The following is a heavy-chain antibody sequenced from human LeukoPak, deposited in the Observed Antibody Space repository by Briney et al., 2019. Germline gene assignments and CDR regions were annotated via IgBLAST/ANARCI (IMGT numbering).Heavy chain of an antibody. V-gene: IGHV1-46*01. CDR2: INPSGGST. Sequence: AASVKVSCKASGYTFTSYYMHWVRQAPGQGLEWMGIINPSGGSTSYAQKFQGRVTMTRDTSTSTVYMELSSLRSEDTAVYYCARDLDPAFQTRKLFDYWGQGTLVTVSS. J-gene: IGHJ4*02. D-gene: IGHD2-2*01. CDR1: GYTFTSYY. CDR3: ARDLDPAFQTRKLFDY.